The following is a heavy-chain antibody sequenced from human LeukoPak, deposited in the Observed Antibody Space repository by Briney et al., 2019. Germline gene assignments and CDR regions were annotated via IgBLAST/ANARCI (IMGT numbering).Heavy chain of an antibody. Sequence: GGSLRLSCAASGFTFSNYAMSWVRQAPGKGLEWVSVITGSGGSTFYADSVKGRFTISRDNSKNTLFLQMNSLRAEDTAVYYCAKPYAGYNFGSFDYWAREPWSPSPQ. CDR3: AKPYAGYNFGSFDY. V-gene: IGHV3-23*01. J-gene: IGHJ4*02. CDR2: ITGSGGST. D-gene: IGHD5-18*01. CDR1: GFTFSNYA.